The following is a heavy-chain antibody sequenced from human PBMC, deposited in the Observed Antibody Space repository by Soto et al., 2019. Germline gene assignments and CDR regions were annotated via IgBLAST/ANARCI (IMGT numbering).Heavy chain of an antibody. CDR3: ARSVVGITYFDF. J-gene: IGHJ4*02. Sequence: EVQLVESGGGLVQPGGSLRLSCADSGFTFSSYDMHWVRQTPGKGLEWVSVIGSAGDPYYSGSVRGRFTISRENAKDSLYLQMNSLRVGDTAVYYCARSVVGITYFDFWGQGTLVTVSS. CDR2: IGSAGDP. CDR1: GFTFSSYD. D-gene: IGHD1-7*01. V-gene: IGHV3-13*05.